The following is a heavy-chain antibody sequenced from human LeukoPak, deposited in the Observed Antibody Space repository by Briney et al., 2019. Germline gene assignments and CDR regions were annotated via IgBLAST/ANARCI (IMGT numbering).Heavy chain of an antibody. CDR1: GFTFSSYA. Sequence: PGGSLRLPCAASGFTFSSYAMSWVRQAPGKGLEWVSAISGSGGSTYYADSVKGRFTISRDNSKNTLYLQMNSLRAEDTAVYYCAKPWKSSSWSHFDYWGQGTLVTVSS. CDR2: ISGSGGST. CDR3: AKPWKSSSWSHFDY. J-gene: IGHJ4*02. V-gene: IGHV3-23*01. D-gene: IGHD6-13*01.